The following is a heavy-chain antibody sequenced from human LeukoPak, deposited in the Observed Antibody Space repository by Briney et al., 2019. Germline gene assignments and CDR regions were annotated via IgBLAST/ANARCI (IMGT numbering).Heavy chain of an antibody. CDR2: IKSKTDGGTT. V-gene: IGHV3-15*01. D-gene: IGHD6-13*01. J-gene: IGHJ4*02. CDR1: RFTFSNAW. CDR3: TTVPRYSSSWYAYY. Sequence: GGSLRLSCKASRFTFSNAWMSWVRQAPGKGLEWVGRIKSKTDGGTTDYAAPVKGRFTISRDDSKNTLYLQMNSLKTEDTAVYYCTTVPRYSSSWYAYYWGQGTLVTVSS.